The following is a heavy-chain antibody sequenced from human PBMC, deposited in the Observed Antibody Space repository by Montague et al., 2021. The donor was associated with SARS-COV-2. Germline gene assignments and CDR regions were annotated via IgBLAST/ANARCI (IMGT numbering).Heavy chain of an antibody. Sequence: SETLFLTCTVSGGSISSSSYYWGWIRQPPGKGLEWIGSIYYSGSTYYNPSLKSRVTISVDTSKNQFSLKLSSVTAADTAVYYCARHGKTRIAMLVVVIGYFDYWGQGTLVTVSS. D-gene: IGHD3-22*01. V-gene: IGHV4-39*01. CDR3: ARHGKTRIAMLVVVIGYFDY. CDR2: IYYSGST. J-gene: IGHJ4*02. CDR1: GGSISSSSYY.